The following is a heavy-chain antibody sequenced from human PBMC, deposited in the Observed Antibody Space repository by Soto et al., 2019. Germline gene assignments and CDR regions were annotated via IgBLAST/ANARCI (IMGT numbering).Heavy chain of an antibody. CDR1: GYTFNDFG. Sequence: QVHLLQSGAEVQKPGASVKVSCKTSGYTFNDFGITWVRQAPGLGLEWLGWIYSKAGKMNFAPKFQNRVIMTTDTSTSTAFMELTSQKFADSSIFFCARDIAFDIDYWGQGTLVTVS. CDR2: IYSKAGKM. V-gene: IGHV1-18*01. J-gene: IGHJ4*02. CDR3: ARDIAFDIDY. D-gene: IGHD2-15*01.